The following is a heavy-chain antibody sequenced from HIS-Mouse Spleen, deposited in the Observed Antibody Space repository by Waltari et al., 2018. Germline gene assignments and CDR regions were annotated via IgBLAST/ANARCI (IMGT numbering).Heavy chain of an antibody. J-gene: IGHJ2*01. CDR1: GGSISSSSYY. V-gene: IGHV4-39*07. D-gene: IGHD6-13*01. CDR3: AREIPYSSSWYDWYFDL. Sequence: QLQLQESGPGLVKPSETLSLTCTVSGGSISSSSYYWGWIRQPPGKGLEWIGSIYYSGGTNHNPSLKSRVTIAVDTSKNQFSLKLSSVTAADTAVYYCAREIPYSSSWYDWYFDLWGRGTLVTVSS. CDR2: IYYSGGT.